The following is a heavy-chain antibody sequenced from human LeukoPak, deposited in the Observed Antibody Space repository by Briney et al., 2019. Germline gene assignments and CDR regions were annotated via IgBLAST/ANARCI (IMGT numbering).Heavy chain of an antibody. V-gene: IGHV4-34*01. D-gene: IGHD3-22*01. CDR3: ARRAWVKDY. CDR1: GGSFSVYY. J-gene: IGHJ4*02. CDR2: INHSGST. Sequence: SEALSLTCAVFGGSFSVYYWSWIRQPQGKGLEWIGEINHSGSTNYNPSLKSRVTISVDTSKNQFSLKLSSVTAADTAVYYCARRAWVKDYWGQGTLVTVSS.